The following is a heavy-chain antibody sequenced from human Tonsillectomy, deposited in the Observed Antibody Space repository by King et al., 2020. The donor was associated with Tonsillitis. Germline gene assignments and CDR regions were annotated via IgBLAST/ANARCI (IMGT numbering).Heavy chain of an antibody. Sequence: QLQESGPGLVKPSETLSLTCAVSGYSISSGYYWGWTRPPPGEGLEWIGTIHHSGRTHYNPSLKGRTTITVETSKNQFSLRLSSVTAADTAVYFCWRIRESYPSDFYYWGRGTLVTVSS. CDR1: GYSISSGYY. D-gene: IGHD1-26*01. CDR2: IHHSGRT. CDR3: WRIRESYPSDFYY. V-gene: IGHV4-38-2*01. J-gene: IGHJ4*01.